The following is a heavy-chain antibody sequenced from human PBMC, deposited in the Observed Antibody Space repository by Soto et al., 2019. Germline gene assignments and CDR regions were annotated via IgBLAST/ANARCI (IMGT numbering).Heavy chain of an antibody. CDR2: IIPILGIA. CDR3: ARAGVGATTLAFDY. J-gene: IGHJ4*02. D-gene: IGHD1-26*01. CDR1: GGTFSSYT. V-gene: IGHV1-69*02. Sequence: QVQLVQSGAEVKKPGSSVKVSCKASGGTFSSYTISWVRQAPGQGLEWMGRIIPILGIANYAQKFQGRVTITADKSSSTAYMELSSLRSEDTAVYYCARAGVGATTLAFDYWGQGTLVTVSS.